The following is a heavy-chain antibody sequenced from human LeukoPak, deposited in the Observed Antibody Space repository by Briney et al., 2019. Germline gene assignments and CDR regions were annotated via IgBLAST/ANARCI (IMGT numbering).Heavy chain of an antibody. CDR1: GFTFSNYA. CDR3: ARLGEYSSSSAFDY. Sequence: GGSLRLSCAASGFTFSNYAMIWIRQAPGKGLEWVSYISSGTIYYADSVKGRFTISRDNAKNSLYLQMNSLRAEDTAVYYCARLGEYSSSSAFDYWGQGTLVTVSS. J-gene: IGHJ4*02. CDR2: ISSGTI. V-gene: IGHV3-48*01. D-gene: IGHD6-6*01.